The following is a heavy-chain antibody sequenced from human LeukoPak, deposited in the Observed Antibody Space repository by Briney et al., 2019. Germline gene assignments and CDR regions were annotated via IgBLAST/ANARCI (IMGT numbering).Heavy chain of an antibody. J-gene: IGHJ5*02. Sequence: GALRLSCAVSGLTFSSYAMSWVRQAPGKGLEWVAAISGGSGSKYYADSVKGRFTISRDNSKNTLYLQMHSLSPEDTAVYYCAKFIFYSGSEGYGDRWGQGTLVTVSS. CDR2: ISGGSGSK. CDR1: GLTFSSYA. CDR3: AKFIFYSGSEGYGDR. D-gene: IGHD3-22*01. V-gene: IGHV3-23*01.